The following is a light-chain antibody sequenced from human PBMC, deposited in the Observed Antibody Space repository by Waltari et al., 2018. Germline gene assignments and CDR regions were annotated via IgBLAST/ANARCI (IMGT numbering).Light chain of an antibody. V-gene: IGKV3-20*01. CDR3: QQFGISVWT. CDR2: GAS. Sequence: EIVLTQSPGTLSLSPGERANLSCRASQRISSSYLAWYQQKPGQAPRLLIYGASRRATGIPDRFSGGGSGTDFTLTISRLEPEDFAVYYCQQFGISVWTFGQGTKVEIK. CDR1: QRISSSY. J-gene: IGKJ1*01.